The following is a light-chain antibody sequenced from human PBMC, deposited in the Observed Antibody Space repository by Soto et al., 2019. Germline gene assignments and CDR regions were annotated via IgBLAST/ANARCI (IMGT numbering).Light chain of an antibody. CDR2: RNS. J-gene: IGLJ1*01. Sequence: QSVLIQPPSASGTPGQRVTISCSGGNSNIGSRYLYWYRQLPGTAPKLLIYRNSQRPSGVPDRFSGFKSGTSASLAISGLRPEDEADYYCAAWDDSLGHYVFGTGTKVTVL. CDR3: AAWDDSLGHYV. V-gene: IGLV1-47*01. CDR1: NSNIGSRY.